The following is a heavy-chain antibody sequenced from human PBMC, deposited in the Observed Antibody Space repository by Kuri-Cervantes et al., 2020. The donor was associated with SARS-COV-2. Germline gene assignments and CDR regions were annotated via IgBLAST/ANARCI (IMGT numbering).Heavy chain of an antibody. V-gene: IGHV3-64D*06. D-gene: IGHD6-19*01. CDR2: ISSNGAT. Sequence: GESLKISCSASGFTFSSYAMHWVRQAPGKGLEYVSAISSNGATYYAGSVKSRFTISRDNSTNTMYLQMSSLRTEDTAIYHCFSSGWSRGDYWGHGTLVTVSS. CDR1: GFTFSSYA. CDR3: FSSGWSRGDY. J-gene: IGHJ4*01.